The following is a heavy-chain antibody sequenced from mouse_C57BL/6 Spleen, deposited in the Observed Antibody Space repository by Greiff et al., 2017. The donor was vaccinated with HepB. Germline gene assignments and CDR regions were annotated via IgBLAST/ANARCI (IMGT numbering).Heavy chain of an antibody. CDR3: ARKEYSNPFAY. CDR1: GYTFTSYW. CDR2: IYPGSGST. Sequence: QVQLKQSGAELVKPGASVKMSCKASGYTFTSYWITWVKQRPGQGLEWIGDIYPGSGSTNYNEKFKSKATLTVDTSSSTAYMQLSSLTSEDSAVYCCARKEYSNPFAYWGQGTLVTVSA. J-gene: IGHJ3*01. D-gene: IGHD2-5*01. V-gene: IGHV1-55*01.